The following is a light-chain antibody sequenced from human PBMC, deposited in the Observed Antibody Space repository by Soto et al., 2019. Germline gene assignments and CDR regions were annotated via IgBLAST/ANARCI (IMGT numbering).Light chain of an antibody. CDR1: TSFVVSYNF. CDR3: CSYVGASTYV. V-gene: IGLV2-23*01. J-gene: IGLJ1*01. Sequence: QSALTQPASVSGSPGQSITISCTGTTSFVVSYNFVYWYQQLPGKAPQVLIYEDTKRPSGVSNRFSGSISGSTASLTISGLQAEDEADYHCCSYVGASTYVFGTGTKVTVL. CDR2: EDT.